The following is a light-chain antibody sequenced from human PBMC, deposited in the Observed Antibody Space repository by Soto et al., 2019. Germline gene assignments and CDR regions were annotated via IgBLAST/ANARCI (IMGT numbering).Light chain of an antibody. CDR1: QSVSSSY. CDR3: QQYDSSLYT. CDR2: CAS. J-gene: IGKJ2*01. Sequence: EIVLTQSPGTLSLSPGERATLSCRARQSVSSSYLAWYQQKPGQAPRLLIYCASSRATGIPDRFSGSGSGTDFTLTISRLEPEDLAVYYCQQYDSSLYTFGQGTKLEIK. V-gene: IGKV3-20*01.